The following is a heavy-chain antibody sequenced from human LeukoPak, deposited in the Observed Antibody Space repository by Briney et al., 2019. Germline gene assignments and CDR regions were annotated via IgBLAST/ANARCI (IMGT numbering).Heavy chain of an antibody. V-gene: IGHV3-30*18. Sequence: PGGSLRLSCAASGFTFSSYVMHWVRQAPGKGLEWVAVISYDGSNKYYADSVKGRFTISRDNSKNTLYLQMNSLRAEDTAVYYCAKDNVIVGGYYFDYWGQGTLVTVSS. CDR1: GFTFSSYV. CDR3: AKDNVIVGGYYFDY. CDR2: ISYDGSNK. D-gene: IGHD1-26*01. J-gene: IGHJ4*02.